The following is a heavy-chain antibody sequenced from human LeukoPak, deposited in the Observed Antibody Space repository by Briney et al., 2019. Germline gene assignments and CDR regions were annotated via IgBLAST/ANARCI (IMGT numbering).Heavy chain of an antibody. CDR1: GCTFTSYD. V-gene: IGHV1-8*01. CDR3: ARAGWDTYVSGGSCYPEWFDP. D-gene: IGHD2-15*01. J-gene: IGHJ5*02. CDR2: INYNGGNT. Sequence: ASVMVSCTASGCTFTSYDIIWVRQATGKGLEWVGWINYNGGNTGYAHTFQGRVTITRNNSKSTAYLQLSSLRSEDTAVYYGARAGWDTYVSGGSCYPEWFDPWGQGTLVTVSS.